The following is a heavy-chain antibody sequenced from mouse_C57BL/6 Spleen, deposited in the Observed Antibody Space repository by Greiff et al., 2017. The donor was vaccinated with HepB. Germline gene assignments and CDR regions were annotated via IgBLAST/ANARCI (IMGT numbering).Heavy chain of an antibody. CDR2: IDPSDSYT. CDR1: GYTFTSYW. V-gene: IGHV1-69*01. CDR3: ARWHYGSSDY. J-gene: IGHJ2*01. D-gene: IGHD1-1*01. Sequence: QVQLQQPGAELVMPGASVKLSCKASGYTFTSYWIHWVKQRPGQGLEWIGEIDPSDSYTNYNQKFKGKSTLTVDKSSSTAYMQLSSLTSEDSAVYYWARWHYGSSDYWGQGTTLTGSS.